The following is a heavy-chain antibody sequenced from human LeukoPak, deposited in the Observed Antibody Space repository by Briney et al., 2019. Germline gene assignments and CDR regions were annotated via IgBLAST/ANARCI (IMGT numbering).Heavy chain of an antibody. Sequence: GGSLRLSCAASGFVVNSNYMNWVRQAPGKGLEWVSVIYSGGSTYYADSVKGRFTISRDNSKNTLYLQMNSLRAEDTAVYYCASPGGAARGGLDYWGQGTLVTVSS. CDR3: ASPGGAARGGLDY. D-gene: IGHD6-6*01. CDR1: GFVVNSNY. V-gene: IGHV3-53*01. CDR2: IYSGGST. J-gene: IGHJ4*02.